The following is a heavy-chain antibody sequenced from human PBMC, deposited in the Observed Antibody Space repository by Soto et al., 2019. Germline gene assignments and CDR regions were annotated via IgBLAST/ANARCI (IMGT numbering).Heavy chain of an antibody. J-gene: IGHJ4*02. CDR1: GGSISSGGYY. D-gene: IGHD3-22*01. Sequence: SETLSLTCTVSGGSISSGGYYWSWIRHPPGKGLEWIGYIYYSGSTYYNPSLKSRVTISVDTSKNQFSLKLSSVTAADTAVYYCARGLNDYDSSGCVDYWGQGTLVTVSS. CDR3: ARGLNDYDSSGCVDY. V-gene: IGHV4-30-4*01. CDR2: IYYSGST.